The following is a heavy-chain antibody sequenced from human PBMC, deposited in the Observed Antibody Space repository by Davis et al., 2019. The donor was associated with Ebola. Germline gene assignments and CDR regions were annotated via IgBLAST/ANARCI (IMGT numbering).Heavy chain of an antibody. V-gene: IGHV3-48*04. J-gene: IGHJ6*04. CDR3: ARGAIWRDYYYGMDV. Sequence: GESLKISCAASGFIFSDYSMNWVRQAPGKGLEWVSYIGTTSSPIYYAHSVKGRFTISRGNAKNSLYLQMNSLRAEDTAVYYCARGAIWRDYYYGMDVWGKGTTVTVSS. CDR1: GFIFSDYS. CDR2: IGTTSSPI. D-gene: IGHD1-26*01.